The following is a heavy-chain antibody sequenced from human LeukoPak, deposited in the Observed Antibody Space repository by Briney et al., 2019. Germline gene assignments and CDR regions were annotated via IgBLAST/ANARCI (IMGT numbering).Heavy chain of an antibody. CDR3: ARGLNSGSYLGAFDI. CDR1: GYTFTSYG. V-gene: IGHV1-18*01. J-gene: IGHJ3*02. Sequence: ASVKVSCKASGYTFTSYGISWVRQAPGQGLEWMGWISAYNGNTNYAQELQGRVTMTTDTSTSTAYMELRSLRSDDTAVYYCARGLNSGSYLGAFDIWGQGTMVTVSS. D-gene: IGHD1-26*01. CDR2: ISAYNGNT.